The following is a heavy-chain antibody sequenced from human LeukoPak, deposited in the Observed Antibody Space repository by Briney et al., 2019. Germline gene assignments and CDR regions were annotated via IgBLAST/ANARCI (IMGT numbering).Heavy chain of an antibody. CDR1: GFTFSSYW. CDR2: INQDGSEK. Sequence: GGSLRLSCAASGFTFSSYWMSWVRQAPGKGLEWVANINQDGSEKYYVDSVKGRFTISRDNAKNSLYLQMNSLRAEDTAVYYCARIGTRKSGWPSRFDNWGQGTLVTVSS. J-gene: IGHJ4*02. V-gene: IGHV3-7*01. CDR3: ARIGTRKSGWPSRFDN. D-gene: IGHD6-19*01.